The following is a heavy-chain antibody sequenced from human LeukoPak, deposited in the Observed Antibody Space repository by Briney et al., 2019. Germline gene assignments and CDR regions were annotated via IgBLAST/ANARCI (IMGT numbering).Heavy chain of an antibody. V-gene: IGHV4-59*08. Sequence: PSETLSLTCTVSGGSISSYYWSWIRQPPGKGLEWIGYIYYSGSTNYNPSLKSRVTISVDTSKNQFSLKLSSVTAADTAVYYCARHYITGTTSLYYFDYWGQGTLATVSS. D-gene: IGHD1-7*01. CDR3: ARHYITGTTSLYYFDY. CDR1: GGSISSYY. CDR2: IYYSGST. J-gene: IGHJ4*02.